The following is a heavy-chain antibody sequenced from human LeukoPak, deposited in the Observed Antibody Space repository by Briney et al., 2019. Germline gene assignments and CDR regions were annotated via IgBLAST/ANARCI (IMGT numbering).Heavy chain of an antibody. V-gene: IGHV4-38-2*01. CDR2: IYHSGST. CDR3: ARRPGYYFDY. CDR1: GYSISSGYY. J-gene: IGHJ4*02. Sequence: SETLSLTCAVSGYSISSGYYWGWIRQPLGKGLEWIGSIYHSGSTYYNPSLKSRVTISVDTSKNQFSLKLSSVTAADTAVYYCARRPGYYFDYWGQGTLVTVSS.